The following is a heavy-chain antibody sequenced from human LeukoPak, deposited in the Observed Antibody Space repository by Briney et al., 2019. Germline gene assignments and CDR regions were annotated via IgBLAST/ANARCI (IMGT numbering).Heavy chain of an antibody. D-gene: IGHD3-16*01. Sequence: GGSLRLSCAASGLTFNSYWMHWVRQVAGKGLVWVARINGDASNTTYADSVKGRFTISRDNAKNTLYLQMNSLRVDDTAVYYCARATPHDNWFDPWGQGSLVTVSS. CDR3: ARATPHDNWFDP. J-gene: IGHJ5*02. CDR1: GLTFNSYW. CDR2: INGDASNT. V-gene: IGHV3-74*03.